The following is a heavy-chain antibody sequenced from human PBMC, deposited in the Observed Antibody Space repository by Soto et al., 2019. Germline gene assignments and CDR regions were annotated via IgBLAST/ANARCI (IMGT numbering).Heavy chain of an antibody. D-gene: IGHD6-13*01. J-gene: IGHJ4*02. V-gene: IGHV3-53*01. CDR2: IYSGGST. Sequence: EVQLVESGGGLIQPGGSPRLSCAASGFTVSSNYMSWVRQAPGKGLEWVSVIYSGGSTYYADSVKGRFTISRDNSKNTLYLQMNSLRAEDTAVYYCARGVYSSSWGFFDYWGQGTLVTVSS. CDR3: ARGVYSSSWGFFDY. CDR1: GFTVSSNY.